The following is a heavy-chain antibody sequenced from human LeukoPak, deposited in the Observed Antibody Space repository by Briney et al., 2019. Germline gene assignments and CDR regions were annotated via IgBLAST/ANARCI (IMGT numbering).Heavy chain of an antibody. Sequence: HGESLKISCEAYGYSFTSYWIGWVRQMPGKGLEGMGIIYPGDSDTRYSPSFQGQVTISADKSISTAYLQWSSLKASDTAMYYSARRMSSGCSDSWGQGTLVTVSS. CDR1: GYSFTSYW. CDR3: ARRMSSGCSDS. V-gene: IGHV5-51*01. CDR2: IYPGDSDT. J-gene: IGHJ4*02. D-gene: IGHD6-19*01.